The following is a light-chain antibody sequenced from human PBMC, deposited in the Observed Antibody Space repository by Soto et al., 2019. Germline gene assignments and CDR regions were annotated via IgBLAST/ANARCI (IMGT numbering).Light chain of an antibody. V-gene: IGKV1-5*03. CDR3: QQYNDYPWT. J-gene: IGKJ1*01. CDR1: QSISSW. Sequence: DTPMTQSPSTLSASVGDRLTITCRASQSISSWLAWYQQKPGKAPKLLIYKSSSLESGVPSRFSGRGSGTEFTLTISSLQPDDFATYYCQQYNDYPWTFGQGTKVEIK. CDR2: KSS.